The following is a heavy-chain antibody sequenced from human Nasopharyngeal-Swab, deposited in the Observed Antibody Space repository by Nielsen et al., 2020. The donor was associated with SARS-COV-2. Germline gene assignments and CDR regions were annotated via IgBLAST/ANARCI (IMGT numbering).Heavy chain of an antibody. CDR3: ARDISGYYPEF. CDR1: GFRISGYY. Sequence: GSLRLSCEASGFRISGYYMSWIRQAPGKGLELVSSISGGSNFINYADSVKGRFTVSRDNAKKSLYLQMNSLRPEDTAVYYCARDISGYYPEFWGQGTLVTVSS. J-gene: IGHJ4*02. V-gene: IGHV3-11*06. CDR2: ISGGSNFI. D-gene: IGHD3-22*01.